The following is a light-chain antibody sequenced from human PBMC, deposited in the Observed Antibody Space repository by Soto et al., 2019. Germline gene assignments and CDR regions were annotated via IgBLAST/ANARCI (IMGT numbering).Light chain of an antibody. CDR2: GAS. CDR3: QQYHSYSPT. V-gene: IGKV3-15*01. J-gene: IGKJ1*01. Sequence: EIVMTQSPATLSVSPGERATLSCRASQSVTSDLAWYEQKPGQAPRLLIDGASTRATGIPARFSGSGSGTEFTLTISSLQSEDFAVYYCQQYHSYSPTFGQGTKVDIK. CDR1: QSVTSD.